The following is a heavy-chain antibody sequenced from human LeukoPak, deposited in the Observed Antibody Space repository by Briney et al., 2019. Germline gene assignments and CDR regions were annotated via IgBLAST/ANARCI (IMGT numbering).Heavy chain of an antibody. J-gene: IGHJ4*02. CDR2: ISGSGGST. D-gene: IGHD1-26*01. CDR3: AGGSGSYSFDY. Sequence: GGSLRLSCAASGFTFSSYAMSWVRQAPGKGLEWVSAISGSGGSTYYADSVKGRFTISRDNSKNTLYLQMNSLRTEDTAVYYCAGGSGSYSFDYWGQGTLVTVSS. CDR1: GFTFSSYA. V-gene: IGHV3-23*01.